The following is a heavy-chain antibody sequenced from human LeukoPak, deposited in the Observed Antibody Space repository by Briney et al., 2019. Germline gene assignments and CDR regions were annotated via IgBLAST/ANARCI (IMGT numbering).Heavy chain of an antibody. CDR2: ISGSGGST. V-gene: IGHV3-23*01. CDR1: GFTFSSYS. CDR3: AKGLRYFDWLFGFDY. Sequence: GGSLRLSCAASGFTFSSYSMNWVRQAPGKGLEWVSAISGSGGSTYYADSVKGRFTISRDNSKNTLYLQMNSLRAEDTAVYYCAKGLRYFDWLFGFDYWGQGTLVTVSS. D-gene: IGHD3-9*01. J-gene: IGHJ4*02.